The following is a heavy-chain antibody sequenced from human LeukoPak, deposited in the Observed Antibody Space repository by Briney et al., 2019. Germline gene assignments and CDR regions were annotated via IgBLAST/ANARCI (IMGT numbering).Heavy chain of an antibody. CDR3: VKDLGDLYDWFDP. Sequence: GGSLRLSCAASGFTFNNYVMSWVRQAPGKGLEWVSAIIGSGGSTYYADSVKGRFTISRDNSKNTLFLQMSSLRAEDTAVYYCVKDLGDLYDWFDPWGQGTLVTVSS. V-gene: IGHV3-23*01. J-gene: IGHJ5*02. CDR2: IIGSGGST. D-gene: IGHD3-16*01. CDR1: GFTFNNYV.